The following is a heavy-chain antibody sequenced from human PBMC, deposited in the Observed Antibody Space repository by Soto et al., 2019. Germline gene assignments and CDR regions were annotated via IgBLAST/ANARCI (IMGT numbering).Heavy chain of an antibody. D-gene: IGHD2-15*01. CDR2: ISGYNGNT. Sequence: ASVKVSCKASGYTFTRYGISWVRQAPGQGLEWMGWISGYNGNTHTAQKFQGRVTMTTDTSTSTAYMELRSLTSDDTAVYYCAREGYCSSGSCALYSHEYFGMDVWGQGTTVTVSS. V-gene: IGHV1-18*01. CDR1: GYTFTRYG. CDR3: AREGYCSSGSCALYSHEYFGMDV. J-gene: IGHJ6*02.